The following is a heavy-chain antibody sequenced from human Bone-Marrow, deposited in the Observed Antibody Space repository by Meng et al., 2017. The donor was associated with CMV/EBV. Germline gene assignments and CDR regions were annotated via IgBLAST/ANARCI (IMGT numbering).Heavy chain of an antibody. D-gene: IGHD3-3*01. CDR1: GFTFSSYA. V-gene: IGHV3-30*02. CDR2: IRYDGSNK. Sequence: GESLKISCAASGFTFSSYAMSWVRQAPGKGLEWVAFIRYDGSNKYYADSVKGRFTISRDNSKNTLYLQMGRLRAEDMAVYFCARGLSPDFWSGYQVYGMDIWGQGTTVTVSS. J-gene: IGHJ6*01. CDR3: ARGLSPDFWSGYQVYGMDI.